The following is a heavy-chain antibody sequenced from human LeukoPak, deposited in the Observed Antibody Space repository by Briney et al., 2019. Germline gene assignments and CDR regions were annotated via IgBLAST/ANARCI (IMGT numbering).Heavy chain of an antibody. CDR3: ARDPYCSGGSCYPGWFDY. V-gene: IGHV4-59*01. J-gene: IGHJ4*02. Sequence: SETLSLTCTVSGGSISSYYWSWIRQPPGKGLEWIGYIYYSGSTNYNPSLKSRVTISVDTSKNQSSLKLSSVTAADTAVYYCARDPYCSGGSCYPGWFDYWGQGTLVTVSS. CDR2: IYYSGST. CDR1: GGSISSYY. D-gene: IGHD2-15*01.